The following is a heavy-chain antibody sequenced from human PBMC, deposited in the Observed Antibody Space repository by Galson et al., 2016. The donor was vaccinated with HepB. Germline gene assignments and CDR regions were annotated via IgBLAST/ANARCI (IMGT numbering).Heavy chain of an antibody. V-gene: IGHV3-21*01. J-gene: IGHJ4*02. CDR3: ARDILWFGELTRVYYFDY. D-gene: IGHD3-10*01. CDR2: ISSSSSYI. Sequence: SLRLSCAASGFTFSSYSMNWVRQAPGKGLEWVSSISSSSSYIHYADSVKGLFTISRDNAKNSLYLQMNSLRAEDTAVYYCARDILWFGELTRVYYFDYWGQGTLVTVSS. CDR1: GFTFSSYS.